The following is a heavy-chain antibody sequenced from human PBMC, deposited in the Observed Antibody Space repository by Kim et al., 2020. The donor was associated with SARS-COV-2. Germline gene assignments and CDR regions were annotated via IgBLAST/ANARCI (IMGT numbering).Heavy chain of an antibody. V-gene: IGHV1-2*06. CDR3: ARGSITIFGVVIMSYVDY. Sequence: ASVKVSCKASGYTFTGYYMHWVRQAPGQGLEWMGRINPNSGGTNYAQKFQGRVTMTRDTSISTAYMELSRLRSDDTAVYYCARGSITIFGVVIMSYVDYWGQGNLGTVSS. J-gene: IGHJ4*02. D-gene: IGHD3-3*01. CDR2: INPNSGGT. CDR1: GYTFTGYY.